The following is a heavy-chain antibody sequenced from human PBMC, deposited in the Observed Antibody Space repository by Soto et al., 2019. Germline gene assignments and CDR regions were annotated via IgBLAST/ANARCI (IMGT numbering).Heavy chain of an antibody. CDR3: ASGASKARFDY. CDR2: LYGTDTT. CDR1: GFTVRSNY. Sequence: EVQLVESGGGLVQPGGSLRLSCAVSGFTVRSNYMSWVRQAPGKGLEWVSILYGTDTTYYSDSVKGRFTIYRDNSENMLYLQITSLRAEDTAMYYCASGASKARFDYWGQGTLVTVSS. J-gene: IGHJ4*02. V-gene: IGHV3-66*01. D-gene: IGHD2-15*01.